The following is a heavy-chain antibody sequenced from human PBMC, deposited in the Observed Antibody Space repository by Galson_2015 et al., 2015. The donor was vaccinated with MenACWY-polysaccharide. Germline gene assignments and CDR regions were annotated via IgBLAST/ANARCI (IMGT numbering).Heavy chain of an antibody. J-gene: IGHJ4*02. CDR2: MNPNSGNT. CDR3: ARIIARKYTFADS. V-gene: IGHV1-8*01. D-gene: IGHD2-21*01. Sequence: SVKVSCKASGYKFTSYDINWVRQATGQGLEWMGWMNPNSGNTGYAQKFQGRVTMTSNSAMTTAYMELSSLRSEDTAVYYCARIIARKYTFADSWGQGTWSPSPQ. CDR1: GYKFTSYD.